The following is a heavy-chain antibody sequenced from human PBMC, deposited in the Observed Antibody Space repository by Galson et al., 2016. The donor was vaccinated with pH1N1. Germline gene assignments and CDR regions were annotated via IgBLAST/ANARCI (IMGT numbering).Heavy chain of an antibody. Sequence: SLRLSCAASGFTFNSYSMNWVRQAPGKGLEWVSSISSSSSYIYYADSVKGRFTISRDNAESSLYLQMNSLRAEDTAVYYCARVSGGYYDTSGYYYRWYFDLWGRGTLVTVSS. D-gene: IGHD3-22*01. J-gene: IGHJ2*01. V-gene: IGHV3-21*01. CDR1: GFTFNSYS. CDR3: ARVSGGYYDTSGYYYRWYFDL. CDR2: ISSSSSYI.